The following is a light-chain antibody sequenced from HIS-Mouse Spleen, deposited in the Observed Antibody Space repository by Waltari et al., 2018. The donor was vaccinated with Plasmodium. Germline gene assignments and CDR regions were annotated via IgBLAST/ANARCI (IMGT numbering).Light chain of an antibody. CDR3: QVWDSSYVV. CDR1: NIGSKN. J-gene: IGLJ2*01. Sequence: SYELTQPLSVSVALGQTARITCGGNNIGSKNVHWYQQKPGQAPVLVIYRDSNRPAGIPERFSGPNSGNTATLAISRAQAGDEADYYCQVWDSSYVVFGGGTKLTVL. CDR2: RDS. V-gene: IGLV3-9*01.